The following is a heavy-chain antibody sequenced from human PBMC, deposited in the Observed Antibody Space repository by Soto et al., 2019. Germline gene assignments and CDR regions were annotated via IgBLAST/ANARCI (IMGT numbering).Heavy chain of an antibody. CDR2: ISYDGSNK. Sequence: QVQLVESGGGVVQPGRSLRLSCAASGFTFSSYGMHWVRQAPGKGLEWVAVISYDGSNKYYADSVKGRFTISRDNSKNTLYLQMNSLRAEDTAVYYCAKERRGYCSGGSCYGPYDYWGQGTLVTVSS. CDR1: GFTFSSYG. CDR3: AKERRGYCSGGSCYGPYDY. V-gene: IGHV3-30*18. J-gene: IGHJ4*02. D-gene: IGHD2-15*01.